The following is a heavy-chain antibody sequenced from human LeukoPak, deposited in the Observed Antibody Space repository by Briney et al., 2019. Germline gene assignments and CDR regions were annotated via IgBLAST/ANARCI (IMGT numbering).Heavy chain of an antibody. CDR3: ATGDKAVAAYETDYYGMDV. J-gene: IGHJ6*02. D-gene: IGHD6-19*01. CDR2: FDPEDGET. Sequence: ASVKVSCKVSGYTLTELSMHWVRQAPGKGLEWMRGFDPEDGETIYAQKFQGRVTMTEDTSTDTAYMELSSLRSEDTAVYYCATGDKAVAAYETDYYGMDVWGQGTTVTVSS. CDR1: GYTLTELS. V-gene: IGHV1-24*01.